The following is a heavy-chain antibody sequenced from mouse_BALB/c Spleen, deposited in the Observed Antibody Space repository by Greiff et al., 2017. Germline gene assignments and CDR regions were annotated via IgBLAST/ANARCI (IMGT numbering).Heavy chain of an antibody. CDR1: GFTFSDFY. Sequence: EVQLVESGGGLVQPGGSLRLSCATSGFTFSDFYMEWVRQPPGKGLEWIAASRNKANDYTTEYSASVKGRFIVSRDTSQSILYLQMNALRAEDTAIYYCARDAGYGGAPMDYWGQGTSVTVSS. CDR2: SRNKANDYTT. CDR3: ARDAGYGGAPMDY. J-gene: IGHJ4*01. D-gene: IGHD1-2*01. V-gene: IGHV7-1*02.